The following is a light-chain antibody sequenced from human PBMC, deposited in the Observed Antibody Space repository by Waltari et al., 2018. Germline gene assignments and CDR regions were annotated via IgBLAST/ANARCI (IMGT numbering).Light chain of an antibody. V-gene: IGKV3-15*01. CDR3: QQYSNWPPWT. Sequence: EIMMTQSPATLSVSPGERATLSCRVSQSVSRTLARYQQKPGQAPRLLIYDTSSRATDIPARFSGSGSGTEFTLTISSLQSEDFAVYYCQQYSNWPPWTFSQGTKVEI. CDR1: QSVSRT. J-gene: IGKJ1*01. CDR2: DTS.